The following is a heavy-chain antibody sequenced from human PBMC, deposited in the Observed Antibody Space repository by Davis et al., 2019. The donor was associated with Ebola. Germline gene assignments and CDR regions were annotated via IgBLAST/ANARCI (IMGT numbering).Heavy chain of an antibody. CDR2: IYYSGST. CDR1: GGSVSSGSYY. Sequence: PSETLSLTCTVSGGSVSSGSYYWSWIRQPPGKGLEWIGYIYYSGSTYYNPSLKSRVTISVDTSKNQFSLKLSSVTAADTAVYYCAGTYYYDSSGYSGPGYFDYWGQGTLVTVSS. V-gene: IGHV4-61*01. D-gene: IGHD3-22*01. CDR3: AGTYYYDSSGYSGPGYFDY. J-gene: IGHJ4*02.